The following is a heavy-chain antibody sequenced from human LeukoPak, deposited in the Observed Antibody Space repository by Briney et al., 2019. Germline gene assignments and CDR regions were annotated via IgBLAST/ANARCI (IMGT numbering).Heavy chain of an antibody. D-gene: IGHD1-26*01. J-gene: IGHJ4*02. CDR3: ARRSSGSPPYYFDY. CDR1: GFTFSSYW. CDR2: INSDGSTT. Sequence: GGSLRLSCAASGFTFSSYWMHWVRQAPGKGLVWVSRINSDGSTTNYADSVKGRFTISRDNAKNTLYLQTNSLRAEDTAVYYCARRSSGSPPYYFDYWGQGTLVTVSS. V-gene: IGHV3-74*01.